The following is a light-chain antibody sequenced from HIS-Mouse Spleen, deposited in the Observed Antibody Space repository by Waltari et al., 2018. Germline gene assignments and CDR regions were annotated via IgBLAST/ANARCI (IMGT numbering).Light chain of an antibody. CDR1: NIGSTS. J-gene: IGLJ2*01. Sequence: SYVLTQPPSVSVAPGKTARITCGGNNIGSTSVHLYQTKPGRAPVLVVYDYSDRPSGIPERFSGSNSGNTATLTISRVEAGDEADYYCQVWDSSSDHVVFGGGTKLTVL. V-gene: IGLV3-21*03. CDR3: QVWDSSSDHVV. CDR2: DYS.